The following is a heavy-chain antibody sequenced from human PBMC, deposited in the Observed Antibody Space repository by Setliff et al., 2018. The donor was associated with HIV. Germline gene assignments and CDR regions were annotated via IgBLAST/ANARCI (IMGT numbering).Heavy chain of an antibody. J-gene: IGHJ4*02. Sequence: SETLSPTCAPYGESFSAYSWTWIRQPPGKGLEWIGEINHRGSTTYNPTLRGRVTVSVDKSTSQFSLKLKSVTAADTAFYYCARAFLAYRAVDFWGQGTLVTVSS. CDR2: INHRGST. D-gene: IGHD4-4*01. CDR3: ARAFLAYRAVDF. V-gene: IGHV4-34*01. CDR1: GESFSAYS.